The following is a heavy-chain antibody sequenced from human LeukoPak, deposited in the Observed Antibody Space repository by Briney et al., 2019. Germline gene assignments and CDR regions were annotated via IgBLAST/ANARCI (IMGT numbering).Heavy chain of an antibody. CDR1: GGSISNYY. D-gene: IGHD2-15*01. CDR2: MYHTGHT. Sequence: SETLSLTCNVSGGSISNYYWSWIRQPPGKGLEWIGYMYHTGHTMYNSSLKSRVTVSLDTSKNHFSLRLSSVTAADTAVYYCARHPFATPFDYWGPGTLVTVSS. J-gene: IGHJ4*02. CDR3: ARHPFATPFDY. V-gene: IGHV4-59*08.